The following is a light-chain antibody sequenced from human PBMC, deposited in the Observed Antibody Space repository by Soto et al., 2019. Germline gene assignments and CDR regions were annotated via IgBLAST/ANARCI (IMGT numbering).Light chain of an antibody. J-gene: IGKJ1*01. Sequence: DIQMTQSPSTLSASVGDRVTITCRASQSVSDWLAWYQQKPGKAPKLLSYDASSLESAVPSRFSGSGSGTEFTLTISSLQPDDVATYYCQQYNSYTWTFGQGTKVEIK. V-gene: IGKV1-5*01. CDR2: DAS. CDR1: QSVSDW. CDR3: QQYNSYTWT.